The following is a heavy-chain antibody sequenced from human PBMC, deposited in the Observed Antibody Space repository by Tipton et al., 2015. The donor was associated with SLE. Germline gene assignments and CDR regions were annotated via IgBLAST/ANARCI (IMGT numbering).Heavy chain of an antibody. CDR3: ARLITGDQYFDY. Sequence: TLSLTCTVSGGSISSGSYYWSWIRQPAGKGLEWIGRIYTSGSTNYNPSLKSRITISVDKSKNQFSLKLNSVTAADTAVYYCARLITGDQYFDYWGQGTLVTVSS. CDR1: GGSISSGSYY. V-gene: IGHV4-61*02. D-gene: IGHD7-27*01. J-gene: IGHJ4*02. CDR2: IYTSGST.